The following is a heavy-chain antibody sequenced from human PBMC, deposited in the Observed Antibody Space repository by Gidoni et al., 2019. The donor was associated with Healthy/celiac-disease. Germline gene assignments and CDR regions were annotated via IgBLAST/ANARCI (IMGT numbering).Heavy chain of an antibody. Sequence: EVQLVESGGGLVKPGGSLRLSCAASGFTFSSYSMNWVRQAPGKGLEWFSSISSSSSYIYYADSVKGRFTISRDNAKNSLYLQMNSLRAEDTAVYYCARDHLPAIDYYDSFWGQGTLVTVSS. D-gene: IGHD3-22*01. CDR3: ARDHLPAIDYYDSF. V-gene: IGHV3-21*01. CDR2: ISSSSSYI. J-gene: IGHJ4*02. CDR1: GFTFSSYS.